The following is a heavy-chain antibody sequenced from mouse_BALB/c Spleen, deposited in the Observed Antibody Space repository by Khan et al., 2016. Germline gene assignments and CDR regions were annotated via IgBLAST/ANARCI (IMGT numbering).Heavy chain of an antibody. V-gene: IGHV6-6*02. J-gene: IGHJ3*01. Sequence: EVQLQESGGGLVQPGGSMKLSCVASGFTFSNYWMNWVRQSPEKGLEWVAEIRLKSHNFATHYAESVKGRFTISSDDSKSSDYLQMNNLRPEDTGIYFCTTGFAYWGQGTLVTVSA. CDR2: IRLKSHNFAT. CDR1: GFTFSNYW. CDR3: TTGFAY.